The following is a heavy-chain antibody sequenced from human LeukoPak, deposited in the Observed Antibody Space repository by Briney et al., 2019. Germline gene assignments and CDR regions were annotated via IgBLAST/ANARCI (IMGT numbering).Heavy chain of an antibody. Sequence: GGSLRLSCAASGFNFSNYDMHWVRQAPGKGLEGVAFIQNDRSNKYYADSVKGRFTISRDNSKNTLYLQMNSLRAEDTAVYYCAKGDTSWSQGTLVTVSS. D-gene: IGHD2-21*02. CDR3: AKGDTS. J-gene: IGHJ5*02. V-gene: IGHV3-30*02. CDR2: IQNDRSNK. CDR1: GFNFSNYD.